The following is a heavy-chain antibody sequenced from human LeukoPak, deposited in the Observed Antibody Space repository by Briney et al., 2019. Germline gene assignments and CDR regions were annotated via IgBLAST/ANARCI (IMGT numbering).Heavy chain of an antibody. Sequence: GGSLRLSCAASGFTFSSYSMNWVRQAPGKGLEWVSSISSSSYIYYADSVKGRFTISRDNAKNSLYLQMNSLRAEDTAVYYCARESRQWAKAVDYWGQETLVTVSS. D-gene: IGHD1-26*01. V-gene: IGHV3-21*01. CDR3: ARESRQWAKAVDY. CDR2: ISSSSYI. J-gene: IGHJ4*02. CDR1: GFTFSSYS.